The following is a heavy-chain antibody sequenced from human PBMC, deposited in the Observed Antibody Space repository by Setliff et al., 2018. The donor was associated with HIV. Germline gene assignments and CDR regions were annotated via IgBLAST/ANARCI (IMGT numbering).Heavy chain of an antibody. J-gene: IGHJ4*02. Sequence: GGSLRLSCAASGFTFSSYAMSWVRQTPEKGLEWVSIITSGGSTYYADSANGRFIISRDNSQNTLYLQMNSLRADDTAIYYCAKGFRPVDTALVSGPTYWGQGIRVTVSS. V-gene: IGHV3-23*01. CDR1: GFTFSSYA. CDR3: AKGFRPVDTALVSGPTY. CDR2: ITSGGST. D-gene: IGHD5-18*01.